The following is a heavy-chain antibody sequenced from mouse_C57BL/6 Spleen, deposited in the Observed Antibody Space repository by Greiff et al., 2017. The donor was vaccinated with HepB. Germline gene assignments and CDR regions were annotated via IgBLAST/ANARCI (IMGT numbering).Heavy chain of an antibody. Sequence: QVQLQQPGAELVKPGASVKLSCKASGYTFTSYWMQWVKQRPGQGLEWIGEIDPSDSYTNYNQKLKGKATLTVDTSSSTAYMQLSSLTSEDSAVYYCARSGPPYAMDYWGQGTSVTVSS. V-gene: IGHV1-50*01. CDR3: ARSGPPYAMDY. D-gene: IGHD3-2*02. J-gene: IGHJ4*01. CDR1: GYTFTSYW. CDR2: IDPSDSYT.